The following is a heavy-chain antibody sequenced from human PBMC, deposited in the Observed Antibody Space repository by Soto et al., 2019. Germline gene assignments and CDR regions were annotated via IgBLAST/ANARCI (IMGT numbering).Heavy chain of an antibody. V-gene: IGHV4-30-4*01. Sequence: PSETLSLTCTVSGGSISSGDYYWRWIRQPPGKGLEWIGYIYYSGSTYYNPSLKSRVTISVDTSKNQFSLKLSSVTAADTAVYYCARDRIVVPAAIRYYYYGMDVWGQGTTVTVSS. CDR2: IYYSGST. J-gene: IGHJ6*02. CDR1: GGSISSGDYY. D-gene: IGHD2-2*02. CDR3: ARDRIVVPAAIRYYYYGMDV.